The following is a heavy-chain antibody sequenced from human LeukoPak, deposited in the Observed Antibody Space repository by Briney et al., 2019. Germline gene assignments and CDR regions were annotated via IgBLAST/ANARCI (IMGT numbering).Heavy chain of an antibody. D-gene: IGHD6-13*01. Sequence: PSETLSLTCAVYGGSFSGYYWSWIRQPPGKGLEWIGEINHSGSTNYNPSLKSRVTISVDTSKNQFSLKLSSVTAADTAVYYCATDSSSWNYYGMDVWGQGTTVTVSS. V-gene: IGHV4-34*01. CDR3: ATDSSSWNYYGMDV. CDR1: GGSFSGYY. J-gene: IGHJ6*02. CDR2: INHSGST.